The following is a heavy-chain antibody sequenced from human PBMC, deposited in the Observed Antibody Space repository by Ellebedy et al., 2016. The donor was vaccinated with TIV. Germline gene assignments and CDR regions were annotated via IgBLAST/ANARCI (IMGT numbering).Heavy chain of an antibody. V-gene: IGHV3-74*01. Sequence: PGGSLRLSCAASRVTFRSYWMHWVRQAPGKGLVWVSRINSDGSDTAYADSVKGRFTISRDNSKNTLSLEMNSLRVDDTAVYFCARGPVRYTQKGGFLDYWGQGTLVTVSS. CDR2: INSDGSDT. D-gene: IGHD3-16*01. CDR3: ARGPVRYTQKGGFLDY. J-gene: IGHJ4*02. CDR1: RVTFRSYW.